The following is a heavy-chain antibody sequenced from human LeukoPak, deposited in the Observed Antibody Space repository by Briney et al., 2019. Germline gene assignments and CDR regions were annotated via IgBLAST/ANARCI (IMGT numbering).Heavy chain of an antibody. J-gene: IGHJ4*02. CDR3: AKDGGSYYSYFDY. CDR2: ISGSGGST. CDR1: GFTFSSYG. V-gene: IGHV3-23*01. D-gene: IGHD1-26*01. Sequence: GGTLRLSCAASGFTFSSYGMSWVRQAPGKGLEWVSAISGSGGSTYYADSVKGRFTISRDNSKNTLYLQMNSLRAEDTAVYYCAKDGGSYYSYFDYWGQGTLVTVSS.